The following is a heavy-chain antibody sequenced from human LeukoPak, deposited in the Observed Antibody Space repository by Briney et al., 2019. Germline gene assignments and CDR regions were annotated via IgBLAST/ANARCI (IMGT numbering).Heavy chain of an antibody. V-gene: IGHV1-2*06. CDR3: TRAPPGALDFDY. Sequence: ASVKVSCKASGYTFTDYCLHWVRQAPGQGLEWMGRINPNNGGTNYAQKFQGRVTMTKDTSITTAYMELNGLRSDDTAVYYCTRAPPGALDFDYWGQGTLVTVSS. D-gene: IGHD3-10*01. CDR2: INPNNGGT. CDR1: GYTFTDYC. J-gene: IGHJ4*02.